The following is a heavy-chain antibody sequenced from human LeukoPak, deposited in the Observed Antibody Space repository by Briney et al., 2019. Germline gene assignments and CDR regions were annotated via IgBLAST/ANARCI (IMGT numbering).Heavy chain of an antibody. CDR3: ARSFQQQLENFDY. CDR1: GYTFTSYG. D-gene: IGHD6-13*01. CDR2: ISAYNGDT. V-gene: IGHV1-18*01. Sequence: ASVKVSCKASGYTFTSYGINWVRQAPGQGLEWMGWISAYNGDTNYAQKLQGRVTMTTDTSTSTAYMELSSLRSEDTAVYYCARSFQQQLENFDYWGQGTLVTVSS. J-gene: IGHJ4*02.